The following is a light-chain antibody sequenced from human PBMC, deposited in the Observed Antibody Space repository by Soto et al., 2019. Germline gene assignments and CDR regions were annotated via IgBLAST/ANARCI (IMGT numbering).Light chain of an antibody. CDR2: DAS. J-gene: IGKJ1*01. CDR3: QQYNSYRWT. Sequence: DVQMTQSPSSVAASLLERCTSTCGASESISSYLNWHQQPPGTARKLMIYDASSVASGAPSRCGGSGSGTEFTLTIRSLPPDDFATYYRQQYNSYRWTFGQGTKVDIK. V-gene: IGKV1-5*01. CDR1: ESISSY.